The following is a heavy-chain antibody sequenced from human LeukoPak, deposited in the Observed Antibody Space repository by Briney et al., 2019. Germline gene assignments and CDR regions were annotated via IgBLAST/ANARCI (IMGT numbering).Heavy chain of an antibody. CDR3: TKDVVPDSGWDLDY. Sequence: GESLRLSCAASGFTFSTYSMTWVRQGPGKGLEWVSSIYPNGGSTFYADSVKGRFTISRDNSKNTLYLQMSSLRTEDTAIYYCTKDVVPDSGWDLDYWGRGTLVTVSS. V-gene: IGHV3-23*01. CDR2: IYPNGGST. D-gene: IGHD6-19*01. J-gene: IGHJ4*02. CDR1: GFTFSTYS.